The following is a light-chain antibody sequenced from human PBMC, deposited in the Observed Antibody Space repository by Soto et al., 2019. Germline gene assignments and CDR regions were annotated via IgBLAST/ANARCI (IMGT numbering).Light chain of an antibody. J-gene: IGLJ2*01. CDR1: SRDVGGYNY. CDR2: DVS. V-gene: IGLV2-11*01. CDR3: CSYAGSYNVV. Sequence: QSALTQPRSVSGSPGQSVTISCTGTSRDVGGYNYVSSYQQHPGKAPKLMIFDVSKRPSGVPDRFSGSKSGNTASLTISGLQAEDDADYYRCSYAGSYNVVFGGGTKVTVL.